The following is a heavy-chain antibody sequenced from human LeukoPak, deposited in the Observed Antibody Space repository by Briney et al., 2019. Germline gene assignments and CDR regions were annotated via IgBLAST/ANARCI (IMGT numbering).Heavy chain of an antibody. Sequence: PSETLSLTCTVSGGSISNYYWRWIRQPPGKGLEWVCYIYYAGSTSYNPSLMSRGTMSLHATKNQFSLVLKSVTPADTAALYFSRGENYGPQWWLDPWGRGALVSVSS. D-gene: IGHD1-7*01. CDR1: GGSISNYY. CDR2: IYYAGST. J-gene: IGHJ5*02. V-gene: IGHV4-59*01. CDR3: SRGENYGPQWWLDP.